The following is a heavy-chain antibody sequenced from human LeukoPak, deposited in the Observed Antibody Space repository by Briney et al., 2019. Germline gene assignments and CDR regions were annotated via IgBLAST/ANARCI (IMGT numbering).Heavy chain of an antibody. V-gene: IGHV3-30*18. J-gene: IGHJ6*02. CDR3: AKDVSALSHYYGMDV. Sequence: GRSLRLSCAASGFTFSSYGMHWVRQAPGKGLEWVAVISYDGSHKYYADSVKGRFTISRENSKNPLYLQMNRLRAEDTAVYYCAKDVSALSHYYGMDVWGQGTTVTVSS. D-gene: IGHD2/OR15-2a*01. CDR1: GFTFSSYG. CDR2: ISYDGSHK.